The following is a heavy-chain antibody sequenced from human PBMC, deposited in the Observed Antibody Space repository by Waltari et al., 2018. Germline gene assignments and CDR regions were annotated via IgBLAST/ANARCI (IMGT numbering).Heavy chain of an antibody. Sequence: QVQLVESGGGVVQPGRSLTLSCSTSGFTFSSYGIPWFRQPPGKGREGVAVMWFDGSNKYYSDSVKGRFTVSRDTSRDTVFLQMNSLRAEDTAVYYCARDDDTSSHYSRFEYWGHGTLVTVSA. J-gene: IGHJ4*01. CDR1: GFTFSSYG. V-gene: IGHV3-33*01. CDR2: MWFDGSNK. CDR3: ARDDDTSSHYSRFEY. D-gene: IGHD3-3*01.